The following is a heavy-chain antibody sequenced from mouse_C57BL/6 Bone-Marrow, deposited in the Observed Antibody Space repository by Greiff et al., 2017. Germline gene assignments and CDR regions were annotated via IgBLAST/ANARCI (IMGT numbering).Heavy chain of an antibody. CDR3: ASGITTVVADYYAMDY. V-gene: IGHV2-9-1*01. CDR1: GFSLTSYA. D-gene: IGHD1-1*01. CDR2: IWTGGGT. J-gene: IGHJ4*01. Sequence: QVQLQQSGPGLVAPSQRLSITCTVSGFSLTSYAISWVRQPPGKGLEWLGVIWTGGGTNYTSALKSRLSISKDNSKSQVFLKMNSLQTDDTARYYCASGITTVVADYYAMDYWGQGTSVTVSS.